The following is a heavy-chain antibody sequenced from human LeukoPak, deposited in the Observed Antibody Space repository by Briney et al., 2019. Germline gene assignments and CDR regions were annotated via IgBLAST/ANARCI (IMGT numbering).Heavy chain of an antibody. D-gene: IGHD3-10*02. CDR3: AELGITMIGGV. CDR1: GFTFSNYG. V-gene: IGHV3-48*04. Sequence: SGGSLRLSCAASGFTFSNYGMSWVRQAPGKGLEWVSYISSSSSTIYYADSVKGRFTISRDNAKNSLYLQMNSLRAEDTAVYYCAELGITMIGGVWGKGTTVTISS. J-gene: IGHJ6*04. CDR2: ISSSSSTI.